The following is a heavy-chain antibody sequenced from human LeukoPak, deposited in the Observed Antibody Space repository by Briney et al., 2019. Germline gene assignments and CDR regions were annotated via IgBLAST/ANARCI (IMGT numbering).Heavy chain of an antibody. J-gene: IGHJ4*02. CDR3: AKDFAPFRYYGSGVNFDY. V-gene: IGHV3-21*01. CDR2: ISSSSSYI. D-gene: IGHD3-10*01. CDR1: GFSFSSYG. Sequence: GVSLRLSCAASGFSFSSYGMNWVRQAPGKGLEWVSSISSSSSYIYYADSVKGRFTISRDNAKNSLYLQMNSLRAEDTAVYYCAKDFAPFRYYGSGVNFDYWGQGTLVTVSS.